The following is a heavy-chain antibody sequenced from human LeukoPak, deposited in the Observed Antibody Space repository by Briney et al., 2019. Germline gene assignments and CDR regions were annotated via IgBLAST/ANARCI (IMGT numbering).Heavy chain of an antibody. CDR2: VSLDGTNK. V-gene: IGHV3-30-3*01. CDR3: VRVIWRNGYDFFDY. J-gene: IGHJ4*02. D-gene: IGHD5-12*01. CDR1: GFTLETYP. Sequence: GGSLRLSCAASGFTLETYPMHWVRQAPDKGLEWVALVSLDGTNKLYAGSVKGRFTVSRDNSKNTVYLEMNSLTSEDTAVYYCVRVIWRNGYDFFDYWGQGTLVTVSS.